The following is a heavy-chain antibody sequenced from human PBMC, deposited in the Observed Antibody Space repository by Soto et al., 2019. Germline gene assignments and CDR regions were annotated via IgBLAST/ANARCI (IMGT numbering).Heavy chain of an antibody. V-gene: IGHV4-30-2*01. CDR1: GGSISSVGYS. Sequence: PSETLSLTCAVSGGSISSVGYSWSWIRQPPGKCLEWMGYIYHSGIXXYSPSLKXXVTIWVDRSNXQFSLXLRSVTAADEXVYYCARGTEVGAVDYWGQGTLVTVSS. D-gene: IGHD3-16*01. CDR3: ARGTEVGAVDY. CDR2: IYHSGIX. J-gene: IGHJ4*02.